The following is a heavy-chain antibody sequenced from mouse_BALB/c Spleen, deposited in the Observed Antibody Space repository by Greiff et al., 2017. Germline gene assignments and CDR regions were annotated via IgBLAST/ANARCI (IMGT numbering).Heavy chain of an antibody. J-gene: IGHJ3*01. Sequence: EVKVVESGPSLVKPSQTLSLTCSVTGDSITSGYWNWIRKFPGNKLEYMGYISYSGSTYYNPSLKSRISITRDTSKNQYYLQLNSVTTEDTATYYCARGGGYDSWFAYWGQGTLVTVSA. CDR1: GDSITSGY. D-gene: IGHD2-2*01. CDR3: ARGGGYDSWFAY. V-gene: IGHV3-8*02. CDR2: ISYSGST.